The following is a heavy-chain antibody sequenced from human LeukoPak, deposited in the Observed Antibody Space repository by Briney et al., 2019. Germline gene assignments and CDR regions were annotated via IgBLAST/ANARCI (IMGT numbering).Heavy chain of an antibody. D-gene: IGHD5-24*01. V-gene: IGHV5-51*01. CDR2: IYPGDSDP. J-gene: IGHJ4*02. Sequence: GESLKISCKASGYSFTSYWIGWVRQMPGKGLEWMGIIYPGDSDPRYSPSFQGQVTISADKSITTAYLQWSSLKASDTAMYYCARPGRDGYNYYYFDSWGQGALVTVSS. CDR3: ARPGRDGYNYYYFDS. CDR1: GYSFTSYW.